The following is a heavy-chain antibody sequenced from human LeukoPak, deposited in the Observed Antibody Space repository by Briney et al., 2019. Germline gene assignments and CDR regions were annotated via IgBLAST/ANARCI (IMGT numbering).Heavy chain of an antibody. D-gene: IGHD6-13*01. CDR3: AREGGYSSSWYFDY. CDR1: GYTFSSYD. CDR2: MNPNSGNT. V-gene: IGHV1-8*03. Sequence: ASVKVSCKASGYTFSSYDINWVRQATGQGLEWMGWMNPNSGNTGYAQKFQGRVTITRNTSISTAYMELSSLRSEDTAVYYCAREGGYSSSWYFDYWGQGTLVTVSS. J-gene: IGHJ4*02.